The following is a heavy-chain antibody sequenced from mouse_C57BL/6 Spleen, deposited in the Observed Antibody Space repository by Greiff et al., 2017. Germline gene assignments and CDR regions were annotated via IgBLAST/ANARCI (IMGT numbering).Heavy chain of an antibody. CDR2: ISSGGSYT. CDR1: GFTFSSYG. V-gene: IGHV5-6*01. CDR3: ARQRAGTGLDE. Sequence: EVQLVESGGDLVKPGGSLKLSCAASGFTFSSYGMSWVRRTPDKRLEWVATISSGGSYTYYPDSVKGRFTISRDNAKNTRYLQMSSLKSEDTAMEYGARQRAGTGLDEWGQGTTLTVSS. D-gene: IGHD4-1*01. J-gene: IGHJ2*01.